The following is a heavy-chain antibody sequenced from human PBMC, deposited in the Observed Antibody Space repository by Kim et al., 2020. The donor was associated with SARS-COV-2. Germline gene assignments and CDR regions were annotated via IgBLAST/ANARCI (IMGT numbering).Heavy chain of an antibody. CDR3: ARAHPIVVEVAATLDF. J-gene: IGHJ4*02. Sequence: DAVKGRLTISRDNSKDRLSLLMNSLRPEDAAVYYCARAHPIVVEVAATLDFWGQGTLVTVSS. V-gene: IGHV3-30*13. D-gene: IGHD2-15*01.